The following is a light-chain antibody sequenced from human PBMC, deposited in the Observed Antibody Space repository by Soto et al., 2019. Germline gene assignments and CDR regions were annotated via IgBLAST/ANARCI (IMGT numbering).Light chain of an antibody. V-gene: IGKV1-39*01. CDR1: QSISSY. CDR2: AAS. Sequence: DIPMTQSPSSLSASVGDRVTITCRASQSISSYLNWYQQKPGKAPKLLIYAASSLQSGVPSRFSGSGSGTDLTLTISSLQPEDFATYYCQQSYSTPFTCGPGTKVDIK. J-gene: IGKJ3*01. CDR3: QQSYSTPFT.